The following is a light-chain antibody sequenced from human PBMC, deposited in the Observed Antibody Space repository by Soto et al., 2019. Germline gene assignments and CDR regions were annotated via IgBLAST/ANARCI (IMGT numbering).Light chain of an antibody. CDR3: AAWDDSLNGWV. V-gene: IGLV1-44*01. J-gene: IGLJ3*02. Sequence: QSVLTQPPSTSGTPGQRVTLSCSGSSSNIGTYTVNWYQQFPGTAPKLLFYSNNQRPSGVPDRFSGSKSGTSASLAISGLQSEDEADYYCAAWDDSLNGWVFGGGTKLTVL. CDR2: SNN. CDR1: SSNIGTYT.